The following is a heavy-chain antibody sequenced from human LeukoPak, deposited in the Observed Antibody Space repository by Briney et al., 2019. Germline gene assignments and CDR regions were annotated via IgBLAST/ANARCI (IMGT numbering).Heavy chain of an antibody. Sequence: SETVSLTCTVSGDSISSGGYYWSWIRQHPGKGLEWIGYIYYSGSTFYNPSLKSRVTISVDTSKNQFSLRLSSVTAADTAVYYCAREPRGGSYSFDYWGQGTLVTASS. J-gene: IGHJ4*02. CDR1: GDSISSGGYY. V-gene: IGHV4-31*03. CDR2: IYYSGST. D-gene: IGHD2-15*01. CDR3: AREPRGGSYSFDY.